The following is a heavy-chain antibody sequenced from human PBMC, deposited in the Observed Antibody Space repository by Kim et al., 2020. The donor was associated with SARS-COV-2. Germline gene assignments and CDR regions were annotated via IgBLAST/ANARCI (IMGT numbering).Heavy chain of an antibody. D-gene: IGHD2-21*01. CDR2: IYYSGST. J-gene: IGHJ4*02. CDR1: GDSISSGGYW. V-gene: IGHV4-39*01. Sequence: SETLSLTCTVSGDSISSGGYWWGWIRQPPGKELEWVGSIYYSGSTYYSPSLKSRVTISVDTSKNQFSLKLNSVTAADTAVYYCARQIGGGKWTLDYWGQGTLLTVSS. CDR3: ARQIGGGKWTLDY.